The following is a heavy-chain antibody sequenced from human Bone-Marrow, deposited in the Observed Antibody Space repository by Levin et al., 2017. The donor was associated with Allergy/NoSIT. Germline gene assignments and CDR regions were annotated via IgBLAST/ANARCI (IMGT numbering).Heavy chain of an antibody. V-gene: IGHV3-11*01. D-gene: IGHD1-1*01. CDR1: GFPIGNYY. J-gene: IGHJ6*02. Sequence: GESLKISCSASGFPIGNYYIYWIRQAPGGGLKFVSYISSKGTTIYYMNSLRGRFTISRDNAENSVSLQMNYLRADDTAVYFCAARYTTSSPDPLYFYNAMDLWGQGTAVTVSS. CDR2: ISSKGTTI. CDR3: AARYTTSSPDPLYFYNAMDL.